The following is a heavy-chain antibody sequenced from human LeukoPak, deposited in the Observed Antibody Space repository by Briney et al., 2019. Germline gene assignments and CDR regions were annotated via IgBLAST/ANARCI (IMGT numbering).Heavy chain of an antibody. CDR2: IKSDGKT. CDR1: GFTFSSYW. J-gene: IGHJ1*01. Sequence: GGSLRLSCAASGFTFSSYWMHWVLQATGKGLVWVSRIKSDGKTNYADSVKGRFTISRDNAKNTVSLQMNSLRAEDTGVYCCARAPSEIGGYYPEYLRHWGQGTLVTVSS. CDR3: ARAPSEIGGYYPEYLRH. D-gene: IGHD3-22*01. V-gene: IGHV3-74*01.